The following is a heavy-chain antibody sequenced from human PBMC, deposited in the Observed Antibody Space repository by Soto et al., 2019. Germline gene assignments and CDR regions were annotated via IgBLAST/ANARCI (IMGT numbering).Heavy chain of an antibody. V-gene: IGHV1-69*01. Sequence: QVQLVQSGAEVKKPGSSVKVSCKASGGTFSSYAISWVRQAPGQGLEWMGGIIPIFGTANYAQKFQGRVTINADESTSTDYMELSSLRSEDTAVYYCARDSSNYYDSSGYYVPRQGFGPWGQGTLVTVSS. CDR1: GGTFSSYA. CDR2: IIPIFGTA. CDR3: ARDSSNYYDSSGYYVPRQGFGP. D-gene: IGHD3-22*01. J-gene: IGHJ5*02.